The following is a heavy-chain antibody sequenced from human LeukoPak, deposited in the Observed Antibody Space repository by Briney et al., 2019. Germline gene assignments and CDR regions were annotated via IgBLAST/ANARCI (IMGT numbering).Heavy chain of an antibody. V-gene: IGHV4-61*02. CDR3: ARDAMSFSTHAFDI. D-gene: IGHD2-2*01. CDR2: IYTSGST. J-gene: IGHJ3*02. Sequence: SETLSLTXTVSGGSISSGSYYWSGIRQPAGKGLEWIGRIYTSGSTNYNPSLKSRVTISVDTSKNQFSLKLSSVTAADTAVYYCARDAMSFSTHAFDIWGQGTMVTVSS. CDR1: GGSISSGSYY.